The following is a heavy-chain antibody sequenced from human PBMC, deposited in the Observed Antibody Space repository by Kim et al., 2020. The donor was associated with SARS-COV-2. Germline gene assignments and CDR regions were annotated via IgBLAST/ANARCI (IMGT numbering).Heavy chain of an antibody. D-gene: IGHD1-26*01. CDR1: GFTISNYW. CDR3: ATYSDGWTDFHY. V-gene: IGHV3-7*01. CDR2: IKQDGSGK. Sequence: GGSLRLSCAASGFTISNYWMTWVRQGPGKGLEWVANIKQDGSGKYYGDSVKGRFTISRDNAKNSLFLQMNRLRADDTAVYYCATYSDGWTDFHYWGQGTLVAVSS. J-gene: IGHJ4*02.